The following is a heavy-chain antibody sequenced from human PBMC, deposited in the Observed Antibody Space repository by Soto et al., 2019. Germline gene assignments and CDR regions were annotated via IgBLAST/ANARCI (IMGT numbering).Heavy chain of an antibody. V-gene: IGHV1-69*12. Sequence: QVQLVQSGAEVKKPGSSVKVSCKASGGTFSSYAISWVRQAPGQGLEWMGGIIPIFGTANYAQKFQGRVTITADETASTAYMELSSLRSEDTAVYYCAREKIYCSGGSCYQYYFDYWGQGTLVTVSS. CDR3: AREKIYCSGGSCYQYYFDY. D-gene: IGHD2-15*01. J-gene: IGHJ4*02. CDR1: GGTFSSYA. CDR2: IIPIFGTA.